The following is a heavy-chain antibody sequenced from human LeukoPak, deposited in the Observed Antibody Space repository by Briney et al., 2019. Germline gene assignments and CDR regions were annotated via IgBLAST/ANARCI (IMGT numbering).Heavy chain of an antibody. CDR1: GFTFSNHA. J-gene: IGHJ1*01. CDR2: ISGGSTYI. V-gene: IGHV3-21*01. Sequence: GGSLRLSCAASGFTFSNHAMNWVRQAPGKGLEWVSYISGGSTYIYYADSVKGRFTISRDNGKNSLYLQMNSLRAEDTAVYYCARKGYYASSGYLGYFQHWGQGTLVTVSS. CDR3: ARKGYYASSGYLGYFQH. D-gene: IGHD3-22*01.